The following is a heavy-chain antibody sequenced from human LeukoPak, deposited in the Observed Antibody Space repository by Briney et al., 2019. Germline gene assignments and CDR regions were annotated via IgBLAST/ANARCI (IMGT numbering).Heavy chain of an antibody. J-gene: IGHJ4*02. Sequence: GGSLRLSCAVSGITFTTIDVSWVRLAPGKGLEWVSTITKSGGSTYYAYSVKGRFTISRDNSKHTLFLQMNRLRAEDTAVYYCANVVGGYWGQGTLVTVSS. CDR2: ITKSGGST. V-gene: IGHV3-23*01. CDR3: ANVVGGY. D-gene: IGHD2-21*01. CDR1: GITFTTID.